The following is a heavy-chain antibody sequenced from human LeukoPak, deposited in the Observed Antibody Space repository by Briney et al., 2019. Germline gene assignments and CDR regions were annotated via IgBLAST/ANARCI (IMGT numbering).Heavy chain of an antibody. CDR3: AKDDSVLWFGELLYRFDY. CDR2: ISGSGGST. V-gene: IGHV3-23*01. CDR1: GFTFSSYA. D-gene: IGHD3-10*01. Sequence: GGSLRLSCAASGFTFSSYAMSWVRQAPGKGLEWVSAISGSGGSTYYADSVKGRFTISRDNSKNTLYLQMNSLRAEDTAVYYCAKDDSVLWFGELLYRFDYWGQGTLSPSPQ. J-gene: IGHJ4*02.